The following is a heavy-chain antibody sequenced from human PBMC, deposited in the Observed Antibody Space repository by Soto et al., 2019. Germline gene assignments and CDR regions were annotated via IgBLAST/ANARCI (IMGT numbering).Heavy chain of an antibody. CDR2: VTGGGEDT. D-gene: IGHD2-2*01. V-gene: IGHV3-23*01. Sequence: GGSLRLSCEASGFTFSGYAMSWVRQAPGRRLEWISAVTGGGEDTYYADYVKGRFTISRDNSRNTLYLQMSSLRAEDTALYYCVKGSSTSRPYYFDYWGQGTLVTVSS. CDR3: VKGSSTSRPYYFDY. J-gene: IGHJ4*02. CDR1: GFTFSGYA.